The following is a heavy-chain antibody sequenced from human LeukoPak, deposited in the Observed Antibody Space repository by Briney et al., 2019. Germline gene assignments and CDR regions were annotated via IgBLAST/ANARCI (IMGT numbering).Heavy chain of an antibody. Sequence: PGGSLRLSCAASGFTFSSYSMNWVRQAPGKGLEWVAAISTTSGNIYYADSVNRRFTISKDNARNSLYLQRNSLRAEDTAVYYCVRDADMNLQHWGQGTLVTVSS. CDR1: GFTFSSYS. J-gene: IGHJ1*01. D-gene: IGHD1-14*01. CDR3: VRDADMNLQH. V-gene: IGHV3-21*01. CDR2: ISTTSGNI.